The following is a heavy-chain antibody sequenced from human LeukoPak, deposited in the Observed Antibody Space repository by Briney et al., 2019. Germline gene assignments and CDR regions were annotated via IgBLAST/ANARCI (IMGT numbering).Heavy chain of an antibody. CDR1: GYTFTSYD. CDR2: MNPNSGNT. V-gene: IGHV1-8*01. Sequence: ASVKVSCKASGYTFTSYDINWVRQATGQGLEWMGWMNPNSGNTGYAQKFQGRVTMTRNTSISTAYMELSSLRSEDTAVYYCARDSPRITMVRVTYYYYGMDVWGQGTTVTVSS. J-gene: IGHJ6*02. D-gene: IGHD3-10*01. CDR3: ARDSPRITMVRVTYYYYGMDV.